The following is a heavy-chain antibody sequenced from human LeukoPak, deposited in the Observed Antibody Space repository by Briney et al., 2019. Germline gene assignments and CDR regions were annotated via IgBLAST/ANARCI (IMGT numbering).Heavy chain of an antibody. Sequence: SETLSLTCTVSGGSISSGSYYWSWIRQPAGKGLEWIGRIYTSGSTNCNPSLKSRVTISVDTSKNQFSLKLSSVTAADTAVYYCARGDYYGSGSYYYYYYMDVWGKGTTVTISS. D-gene: IGHD3-10*01. CDR2: IYTSGST. J-gene: IGHJ6*03. CDR1: GGSISSGSYY. V-gene: IGHV4-61*02. CDR3: ARGDYYGSGSYYYYYYMDV.